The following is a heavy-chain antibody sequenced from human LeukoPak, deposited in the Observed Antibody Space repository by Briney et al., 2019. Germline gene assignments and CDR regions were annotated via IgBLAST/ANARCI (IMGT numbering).Heavy chain of an antibody. Sequence: KPSGTLSLTCAVSGGSISSSNWWSWVRQPPGKGLEWIGRIFHTGTTDYKTSLKGRVTISVDKSKNQFSLKLTSVTAADTAVYYCARVAKGSHYFDYWGQGTLVTVSS. V-gene: IGHV4-4*02. CDR2: IFHTGTT. D-gene: IGHD3-10*01. J-gene: IGHJ4*02. CDR3: ARVAKGSHYFDY. CDR1: GGSISSSNW.